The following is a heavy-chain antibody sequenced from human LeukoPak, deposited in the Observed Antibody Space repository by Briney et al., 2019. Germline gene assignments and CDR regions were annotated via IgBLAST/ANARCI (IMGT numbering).Heavy chain of an antibody. D-gene: IGHD2-2*01. Sequence: AAVKVSCKASGYTFTSYCIIWVRQAPGQGLEWMGWISAYNVNTNYAQKLQRRDTMTQDTSTSTPQVVPGSLSSDDTAVYYCARTSPPNQLLFLFDYWGQGTLVTVSS. CDR1: GYTFTSYC. CDR2: ISAYNVNT. V-gene: IGHV1-18*01. CDR3: ARTSPPNQLLFLFDY. J-gene: IGHJ4*02.